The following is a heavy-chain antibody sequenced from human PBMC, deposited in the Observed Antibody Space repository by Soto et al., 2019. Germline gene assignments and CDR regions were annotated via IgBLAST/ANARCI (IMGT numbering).Heavy chain of an antibody. D-gene: IGHD1-1*01. V-gene: IGHV3-23*01. CDR2: LSASGERT. Sequence: GGSLSLSCAASGFTFRIYDMSWVRQAPGKGLEWVSSLSASGERTDYADSVKGRFTISRDNSKNMLYLQMTSLRSEDTAIYYCVPLNWNHPANFDYWGQGTLVTVSS. CDR3: VPLNWNHPANFDY. J-gene: IGHJ4*02. CDR1: GFTFRIYD.